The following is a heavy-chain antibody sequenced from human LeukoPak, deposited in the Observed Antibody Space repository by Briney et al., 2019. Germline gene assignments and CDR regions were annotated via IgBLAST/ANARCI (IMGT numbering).Heavy chain of an antibody. Sequence: SETLSLTCTVSGGSIGTHYWSWIRQSPGKGLEWIGYIYVTGTRYNPYLQSRVTISVDRSRNQFFLKMSSVTAADTAVYYCARHIGGGIEDMDVWGKGTKVIVSS. CDR3: ARHIGGGIEDMDV. V-gene: IGHV4-59*08. D-gene: IGHD3-16*02. J-gene: IGHJ6*03. CDR2: IYVTGT. CDR1: GGSIGTHY.